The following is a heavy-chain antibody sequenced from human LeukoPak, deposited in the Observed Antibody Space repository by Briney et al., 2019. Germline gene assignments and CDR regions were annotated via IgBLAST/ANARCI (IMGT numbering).Heavy chain of an antibody. CDR1: GFTFSSYS. D-gene: IGHD6-19*01. Sequence: GGSLRLSCAASGFTFSSYSMNWVRQAPGKGLEWVSSISSSSSYIYYADSVKGQFTISRDNAKNSLYLQMNSLRAEDTAVYYCARGTGSGWYDYWGQGTLVAVSS. J-gene: IGHJ4*02. V-gene: IGHV3-21*01. CDR3: ARGTGSGWYDY. CDR2: ISSSSSYI.